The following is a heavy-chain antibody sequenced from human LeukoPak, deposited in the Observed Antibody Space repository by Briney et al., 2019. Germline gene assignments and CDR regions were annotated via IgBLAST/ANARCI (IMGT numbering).Heavy chain of an antibody. D-gene: IGHD2-2*01. Sequence: GESLKISCKGSGYSFTSYWLGWARQMPGKGLDWMGIIYPGEPDTSNSPPFQGQVTISADKSICTAYLQWSSLKASDTAMYYCARQGYCSSTSCRRGFNYWGQGTLVTVSS. CDR3: ARQGYCSSTSCRRGFNY. V-gene: IGHV5-51*01. CDR2: IYPGEPDT. CDR1: GYSFTSYW. J-gene: IGHJ4*02.